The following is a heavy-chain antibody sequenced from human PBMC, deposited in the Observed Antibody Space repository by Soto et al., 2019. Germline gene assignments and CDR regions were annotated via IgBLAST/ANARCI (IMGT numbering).Heavy chain of an antibody. D-gene: IGHD3-22*01. CDR1: GGSISSSSYY. V-gene: IGHV4-39*01. J-gene: IGHJ6*02. CDR3: ARRLEYYYDSSGYPSDYYYGMDV. CDR2: IYYSGST. Sequence: SETLSLTCTVSGGSISSSSYYWGWIRQPPGKGLEWIGSIYYSGSTYYNPSLKSRVTISVDTSKNQFSLKLSSVTAADTAVYYCARRLEYYYDSSGYPSDYYYGMDVWGQGTTVTVSS.